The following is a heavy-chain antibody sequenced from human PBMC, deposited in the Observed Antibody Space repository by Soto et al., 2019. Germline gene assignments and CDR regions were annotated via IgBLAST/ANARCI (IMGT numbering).Heavy chain of an antibody. CDR2: ISSSSSYI. CDR3: ARDVGPMPGYSSSSFDY. J-gene: IGHJ4*02. D-gene: IGHD6-6*01. Sequence: EVQLVESGGGLVKPGGSLRLSCAASGFTFSSYSMNWVRQAPGKGLEWVSSISSSSSYIYYADSVKGRFTISRDNAKNSLYLQMNSLRAEDTAVYYCARDVGPMPGYSSSSFDYWGQGTLVTVSS. CDR1: GFTFSSYS. V-gene: IGHV3-21*01.